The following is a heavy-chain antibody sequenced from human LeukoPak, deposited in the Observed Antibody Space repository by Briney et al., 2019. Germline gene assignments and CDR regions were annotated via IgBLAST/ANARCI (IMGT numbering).Heavy chain of an antibody. CDR3: ARVFYSFAMVRGGTYYFDS. Sequence: GGSLRLSCAASGFTFSDYYMTWIRQTPGKGLEWVSYIGDSGSTIYYADSVRGRFTISRDNAKNSLYLQMNSLRAEDTAMYYCARVFYSFAMVRGGTYYFDSWGQGTLVTVSS. D-gene: IGHD3-10*01. V-gene: IGHV3-11*01. CDR2: IGDSGSTI. J-gene: IGHJ4*02. CDR1: GFTFSDYY.